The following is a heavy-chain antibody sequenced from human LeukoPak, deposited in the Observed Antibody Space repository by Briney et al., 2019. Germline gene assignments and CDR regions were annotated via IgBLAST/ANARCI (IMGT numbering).Heavy chain of an antibody. CDR3: ARGYGSGSYYHY. Sequence: PSETLSLTCTVSGGSISSGGYYWSWIRQHPGKGLEWIGYIYYSGSTYYNPSLKSRVTISVDTSKNQFSLKLSSVTAADTAVYYCARGYGSGSYYHYWGQGTLVTVSS. V-gene: IGHV4-31*03. CDR1: GGSISSGGYY. CDR2: IYYSGST. D-gene: IGHD3-10*01. J-gene: IGHJ4*02.